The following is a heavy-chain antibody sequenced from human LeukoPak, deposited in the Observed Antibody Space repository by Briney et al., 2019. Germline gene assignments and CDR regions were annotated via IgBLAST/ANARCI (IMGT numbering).Heavy chain of an antibody. J-gene: IGHJ4*02. D-gene: IGHD5-24*01. CDR2: LNPNSGDT. CDR3: ARGRNIEMTTMSGGSDY. Sequence: ASVKVSCKASGYTFTDYYMHWVRQAPGQCLEWMGWLNPNSGDTNYAQKFQGRVSMTRDTSISTAYMDLSDLRSDDTAVYYCARGRNIEMTTMSGGSDYWGQGTLVTVSS. V-gene: IGHV1-2*02. CDR1: GYTFTDYY.